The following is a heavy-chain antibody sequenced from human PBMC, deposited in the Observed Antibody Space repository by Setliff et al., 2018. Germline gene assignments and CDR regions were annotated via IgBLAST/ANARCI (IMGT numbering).Heavy chain of an antibody. Sequence: PGESLKISCKGSGYTFTNYWIAWVRQMPGKGLEYMGIIYPADSDTTYSPSFQGQVTISADKSISTAYLQWSSLEASDTAIYYCARVGPLTDDAFDIWGQGTMGT. V-gene: IGHV5-51*01. D-gene: IGHD1-26*01. CDR2: IYPADSDT. J-gene: IGHJ3*02. CDR3: ARVGPLTDDAFDI. CDR1: GYTFTNYW.